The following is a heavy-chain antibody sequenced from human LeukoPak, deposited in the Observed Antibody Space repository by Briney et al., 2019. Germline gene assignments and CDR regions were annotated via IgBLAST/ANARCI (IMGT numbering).Heavy chain of an antibody. CDR1: GXTFSNAW. Sequence: GGSLRLSCAASGXTFSNAWVSWVRQAPGKGLEWVGRVKSKTDGGTTDYAAPVKGRFTISRDDSKNTLYLQMNSLKSEDTAVYYCTRDDGYFDYWGQGTLVTVSS. J-gene: IGHJ4*02. CDR2: VKSKTDGGTT. CDR3: TRDDGYFDY. V-gene: IGHV3-15*01.